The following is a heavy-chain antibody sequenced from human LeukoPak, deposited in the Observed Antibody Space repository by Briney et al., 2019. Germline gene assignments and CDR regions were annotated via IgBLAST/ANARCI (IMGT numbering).Heavy chain of an antibody. CDR3: ARVGSGYYPVED. V-gene: IGHV4-61*02. D-gene: IGHD3-22*01. CDR1: GGSISSGSYH. CDR2: IYTSGST. J-gene: IGHJ4*02. Sequence: PSQTLSLTCTVSGGSISSGSYHWSWIRQPAGKGLEWIGRIYTSGSTNYNPSLKSRVTISVDTSKNQFSLKLSSVTAADTAVYYCARVGSGYYPVEDWGQGTLVTVSS.